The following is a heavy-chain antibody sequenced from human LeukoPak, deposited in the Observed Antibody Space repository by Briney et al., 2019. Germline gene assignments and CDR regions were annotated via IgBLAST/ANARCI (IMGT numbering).Heavy chain of an antibody. CDR3: ARTAARRFDY. V-gene: IGHV1-46*01. CDR2: INPTGGST. J-gene: IGHJ4*02. CDR1: GYTFPSYF. Sequence: GPVKVSCKASGYTFPSYFMHWVRQAPGQGLEWMGIINPTGGSTTYAQKFQGRVTMTRDTSTSTVYMELSILRSDDTAVYYCARTAARRFDYWGQGTLVTVSS. D-gene: IGHD6-6*01.